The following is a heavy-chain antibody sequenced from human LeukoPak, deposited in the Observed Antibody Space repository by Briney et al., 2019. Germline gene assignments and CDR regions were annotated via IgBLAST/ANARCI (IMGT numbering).Heavy chain of an antibody. CDR3: ARVPAIDSSGRDAFDI. CDR2: ISSSGSTI. Sequence: PGGSLRLSCEASGFTFSDYYMSWIRQAPGKGLEWVSYISSSGSTIYYADSVKGRFTISRDNAKNSLYLQMNSLRAEDTAVYYCARVPAIDSSGRDAFDIWGQGTMVTVSS. D-gene: IGHD3-22*01. J-gene: IGHJ3*02. V-gene: IGHV3-11*04. CDR1: GFTFSDYY.